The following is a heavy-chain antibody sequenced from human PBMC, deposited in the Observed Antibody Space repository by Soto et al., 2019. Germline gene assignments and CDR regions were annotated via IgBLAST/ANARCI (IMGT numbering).Heavy chain of an antibody. V-gene: IGHV4-59*01. CDR3: ARTHPLAPVDID. CDR1: GDSISSYY. Sequence: SETLSLTCTVSGDSISSYYWSWIRQPPGKGLEWIGYIYYSGSTNYNPSLKSRVTISVDTSKNQFSLKLSSVTAADTAVYYCARTHPLAPVDIDWGQGTLVTVSS. J-gene: IGHJ4*02. CDR2: IYYSGST. D-gene: IGHD2-15*01.